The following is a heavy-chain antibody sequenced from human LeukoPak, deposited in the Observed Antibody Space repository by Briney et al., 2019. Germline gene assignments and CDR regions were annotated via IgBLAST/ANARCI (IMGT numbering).Heavy chain of an antibody. CDR2: IYPGDSDT. CDR1: GYNFTPYW. Sequence: GESLKISCQSSGYNFTPYWIVWVRQMPGKGLEWMGIIYPGDSDTRYSPSFQGQVTISADKSISTAYLQWSSLKASDTAMYYCARQRSTAYYDSSGLPYDAFDIWGQGTMVTVSS. CDR3: ARQRSTAYYDSSGLPYDAFDI. J-gene: IGHJ3*02. D-gene: IGHD3-22*01. V-gene: IGHV5-51*01.